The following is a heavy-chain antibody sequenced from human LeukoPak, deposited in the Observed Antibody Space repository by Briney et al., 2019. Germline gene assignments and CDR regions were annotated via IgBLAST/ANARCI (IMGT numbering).Heavy chain of an antibody. CDR2: IYHSGST. Sequence: PSETLSLTCAVSGYSISSGYYWGWIRQPPGKGLEWIGSIYHSGSTYYNPSLKSRVTISVDTSKNQFSLKLSSVTAADTAVYYCARQRAATIFGVVIDHFDYWGQGTLVTVSS. CDR3: ARQRAATIFGVVIDHFDY. J-gene: IGHJ4*02. V-gene: IGHV4-38-2*01. D-gene: IGHD3-3*01. CDR1: GYSISSGYY.